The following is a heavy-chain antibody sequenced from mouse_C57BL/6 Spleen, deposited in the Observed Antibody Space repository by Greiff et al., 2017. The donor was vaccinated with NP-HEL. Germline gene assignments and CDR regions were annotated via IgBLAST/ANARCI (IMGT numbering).Heavy chain of an antibody. CDR2: IYPGDGDT. D-gene: IGHD3-2*02. V-gene: IGHV1-80*01. CDR1: GYAFSSTW. Sequence: VKLQQSGAELVKPGASVKISCKASGYAFSSTWMNWVKQRPGKGLEWIGQIYPGDGDTNYNGKFKGKATLTADKSSSTAYMQLSSLTSEDSAVYFCARGGSGEGFAYWGQGTLVTVSA. J-gene: IGHJ3*01. CDR3: ARGGSGEGFAY.